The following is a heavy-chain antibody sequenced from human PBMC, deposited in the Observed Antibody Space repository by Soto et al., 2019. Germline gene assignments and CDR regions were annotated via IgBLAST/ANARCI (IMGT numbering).Heavy chain of an antibody. CDR1: GFTFSSYG. J-gene: IGHJ6*03. V-gene: IGHV3-33*01. Sequence: GGSLRLSCAASGFTFSSYGMHWARQAPGKGLEWVAVIWYDGSNKYYADSVKGRFTISRDNSKNTLYLQMNSLRAEDTAVYYCARDLAPRYYMDVWGKGTTVTVSS. CDR3: ARDLAPRYYMDV. CDR2: IWYDGSNK.